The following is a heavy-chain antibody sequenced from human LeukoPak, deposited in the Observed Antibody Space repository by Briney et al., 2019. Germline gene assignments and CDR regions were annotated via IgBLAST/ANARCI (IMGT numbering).Heavy chain of an antibody. J-gene: IGHJ4*02. CDR2: ISWNSGSI. CDR1: GFTFDDYA. CDR3: AKDKSSNWNDQGPDY. V-gene: IGHV3-9*01. D-gene: IGHD1-20*01. Sequence: PGRSLRLSCAASGFTFDDYAMHWVRQAPGKGLEWVSGISWNSGSIGYADSVKGRFTISRDNAKNSLYLQMNSLRAEDTALYYCAKDKSSNWNDQGPDYWGQGTLVTVSS.